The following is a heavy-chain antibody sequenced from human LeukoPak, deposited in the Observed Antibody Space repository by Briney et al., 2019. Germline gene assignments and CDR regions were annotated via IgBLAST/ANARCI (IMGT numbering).Heavy chain of an antibody. CDR3: ASDYSGSIDY. CDR2: INHSGTT. V-gene: IGHV4-34*01. J-gene: IGHJ4*02. D-gene: IGHD1-26*01. Sequence: SETLSLTCAVYGGSFSGYYWSWIRQPPGKGLEWIGEINHSGTTSYNPSLKSRVTISEDTSKNQLTLKLSSVTAADTAVYYCASDYSGSIDYWGQGTLVTVSS. CDR1: GGSFSGYY.